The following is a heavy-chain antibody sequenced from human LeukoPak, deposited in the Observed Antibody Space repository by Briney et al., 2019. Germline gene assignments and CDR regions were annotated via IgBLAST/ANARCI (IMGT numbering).Heavy chain of an antibody. CDR3: ARAGSSWSLIIDY. V-gene: IGHV1-2*02. J-gene: IGHJ4*02. CDR2: INPNSGGT. Sequence: ASVKVSCKASGYTFTGYYMHWVRQAPGQGLEWMGWINPNSGGTNYAQKFQGRVTMTRDTSISTAYMELSRLRSDDTAVYYCARAGSSWSLIIDYWGQRTLVTVSS. D-gene: IGHD6-13*01. CDR1: GYTFTGYY.